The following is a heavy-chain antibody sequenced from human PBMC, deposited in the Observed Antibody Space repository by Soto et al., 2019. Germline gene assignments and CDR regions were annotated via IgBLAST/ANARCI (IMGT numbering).Heavy chain of an antibody. CDR1: GFTFSSYA. D-gene: IGHD3-3*01. J-gene: IGHJ4*02. Sequence: QSGGSLRLSCAASGFTFSSYAMSWGRQAPGKGLEWVSAISGSGGSTYYADSVKGRFTISRDNSKNTLYLQMNSLRAEDTAVYYCAKSTITIFGVVISPPDYWGQGTLVTVSS. CDR3: AKSTITIFGVVISPPDY. V-gene: IGHV3-23*01. CDR2: ISGSGGST.